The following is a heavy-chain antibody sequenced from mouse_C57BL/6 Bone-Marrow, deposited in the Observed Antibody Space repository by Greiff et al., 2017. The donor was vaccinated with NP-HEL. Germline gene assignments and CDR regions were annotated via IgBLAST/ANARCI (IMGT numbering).Heavy chain of an antibody. CDR3: ARPPYSNYPWFAY. J-gene: IGHJ3*01. Sequence: EVQLVESGGGLVQPGGSLKLSCAASGFTFSDYYMYWVRQTPEKRLEWVAYISNGGGSTYYPDTVKGRFTISRDNAKNTLYLQMSRLKSEDTAMYYCARPPYSNYPWFAYWGQGTLVTVSA. CDR1: GFTFSDYY. D-gene: IGHD2-5*01. V-gene: IGHV5-12*01. CDR2: ISNGGGST.